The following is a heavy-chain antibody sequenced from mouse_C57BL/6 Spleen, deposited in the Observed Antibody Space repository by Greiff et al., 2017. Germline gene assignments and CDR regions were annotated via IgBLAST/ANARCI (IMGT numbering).Heavy chain of an antibody. V-gene: IGHV1-82*01. CDR1: GYAFSSSW. CDR3: ARYWLRALDY. Sequence: VKLQESGPELVKPGASVKISCKASGYAFSSSWMHWVKQRPGKGLEWIGRIYPGDGDTNYNGKFKGKATLTADKSSSTAYMQLSSLTSEDSAVYFCARYWLRALDYWGQGTTLTVSS. D-gene: IGHD2-2*01. J-gene: IGHJ2*01. CDR2: IYPGDGDT.